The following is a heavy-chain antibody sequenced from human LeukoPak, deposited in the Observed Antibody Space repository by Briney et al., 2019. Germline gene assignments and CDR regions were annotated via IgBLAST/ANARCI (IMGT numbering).Heavy chain of an antibody. CDR1: GFTFDDYA. CDR2: ISWNSGNI. CDR3: AKEKGYYGLGTPFDY. J-gene: IGHJ4*02. Sequence: GRSLRLSCAASGFTFDDYAIHWVRQAPGKGLEWVSGISWNSGNIGYADSVKGRFTISRDNAKNSLYLQMNSLRAEDTALYYCAKEKGYYGLGTPFDYWGQGTLVTVSS. V-gene: IGHV3-9*01. D-gene: IGHD3-10*01.